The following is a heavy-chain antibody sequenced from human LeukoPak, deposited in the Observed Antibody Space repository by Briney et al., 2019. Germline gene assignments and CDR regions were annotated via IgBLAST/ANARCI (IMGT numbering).Heavy chain of an antibody. Sequence: PGGSLRLSCAGSGFTFTTYNMNWVRQAPGKGLEWVSYISSGSNTIYYPDSVKGRFTISRDNSKNTLYLQMNSLRAEDTAVYYCAKAGEGVRGVGYYFDYWGQGTLVTVSS. CDR3: AKAGEGVRGVGYYFDY. D-gene: IGHD3-10*01. V-gene: IGHV3-48*01. CDR2: ISSGSNTI. J-gene: IGHJ4*02. CDR1: GFTFTTYN.